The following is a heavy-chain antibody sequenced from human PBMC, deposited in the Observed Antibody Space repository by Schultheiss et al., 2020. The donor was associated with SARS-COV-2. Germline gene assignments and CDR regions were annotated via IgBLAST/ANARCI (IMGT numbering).Heavy chain of an antibody. V-gene: IGHV3-33*08. CDR2: IWYDGSNK. Sequence: GGSLRLSCAASGFTFSSYGMHWVRQAPGKGLEWVAVIWYDGSNKYYADSVKGRFTISRDNSKNTLYLQMNSLRAEDTAVYYCARGYSSGWYTDYYYYYGMDVWGQGTTVTVSS. CDR3: ARGYSSGWYTDYYYYYGMDV. J-gene: IGHJ6*02. CDR1: GFTFSSYG. D-gene: IGHD6-19*01.